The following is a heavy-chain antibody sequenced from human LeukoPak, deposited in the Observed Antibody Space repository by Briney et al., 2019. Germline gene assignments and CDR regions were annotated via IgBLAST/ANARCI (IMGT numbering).Heavy chain of an antibody. CDR1: GFTFTNYW. V-gene: IGHV3-74*03. D-gene: IGHD1-26*01. CDR2: INGDGSNT. Sequence: GGSLRLSCAASGFTFTNYWMHWVRQAAGKGLVWVSRINGDGSNTTYADSVKGRFTISRDNAKNSLYLQMNSLRAEDTAVYYCARDSWEPPFDYWGQGTLVTVSS. CDR3: ARDSWEPPFDY. J-gene: IGHJ4*02.